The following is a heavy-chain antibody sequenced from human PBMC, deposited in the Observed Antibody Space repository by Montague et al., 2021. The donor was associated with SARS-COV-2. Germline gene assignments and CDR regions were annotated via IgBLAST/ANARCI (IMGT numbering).Heavy chain of an antibody. Sequence: SQTLSLTCTVSGDSINSGSYYWSWIRQPAGKGLEWIGRIYTSGRTNYNPSLRSRINMSLDTSKSRFSLNLTSVTAADTAVYYCAGPDWLKHWGQGALVTVSS. D-gene: IGHD3-9*01. J-gene: IGHJ1*01. CDR2: IYTSGRT. V-gene: IGHV4-61*02. CDR1: GDSINSGSYY. CDR3: AGPDWLKH.